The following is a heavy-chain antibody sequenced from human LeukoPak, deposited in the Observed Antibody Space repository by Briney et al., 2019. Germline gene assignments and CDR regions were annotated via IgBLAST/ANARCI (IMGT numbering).Heavy chain of an antibody. CDR3: ARGPRYSYGSASYYNGLFDS. V-gene: IGHV3-74*01. CDR2: INTDGSST. J-gene: IGHJ4*02. CDR1: GFTFSSYW. Sequence: GGSLRLSCAASGFTFSSYWMHWVRQAPGKGLVWVLRINTDGSSTNYVDSVKGRFTISRDNAKSTLYVQMNSLRAEDTAVYYCARGPRYSYGSASYYNGLFDSWGQGTLVTVSS. D-gene: IGHD3-10*01.